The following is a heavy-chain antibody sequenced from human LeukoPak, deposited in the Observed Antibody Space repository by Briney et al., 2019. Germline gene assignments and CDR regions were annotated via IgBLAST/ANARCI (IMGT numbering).Heavy chain of an antibody. CDR3: ARPLGYCSSTSCFPFGY. D-gene: IGHD2-2*01. CDR2: ISYDGSNK. CDR1: GFTFSSYA. Sequence: GGSLRLSCAASGFTFSSYAMHWVRQAPGKGLEWVAVISYDGSNKYYADSVKGRFTISRDNSKNTLYLQTNSLRAEDTAVYYCARPLGYCSSTSCFPFGYWGQGTLVTVSS. V-gene: IGHV3-30-3*01. J-gene: IGHJ4*02.